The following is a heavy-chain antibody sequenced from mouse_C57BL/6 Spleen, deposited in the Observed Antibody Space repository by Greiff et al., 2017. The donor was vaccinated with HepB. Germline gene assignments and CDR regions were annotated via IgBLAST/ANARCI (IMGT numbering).Heavy chain of an antibody. V-gene: IGHV2-9-1*01. CDR2: IWTGGGT. D-gene: IGHD1-1*01. J-gene: IGHJ3*01. CDR1: GFSLTSYA. CDR3: ARNHYGSSYDWFAY. Sequence: VQVVESGPGLVAPSQSLSITCTVSGFSLTSYAISWVRQPPGKGLEWLGVIWTGGGTNYNSALKSRLSISKDNSKSQVFLKMNSLQTDDTARYYCARNHYGSSYDWFAYWGQGTLVTVSA.